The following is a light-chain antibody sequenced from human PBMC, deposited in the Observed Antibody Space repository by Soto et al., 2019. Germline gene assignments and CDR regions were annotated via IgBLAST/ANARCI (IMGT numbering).Light chain of an antibody. Sequence: DIQLTQSPSFLSASVGDRVTITCRASQDINTYLAWYQQKPGKAPKLLIFAASTLQNGVPSRFSGSGSWTEFPVTITSLEPEDFATYYCQQRKSYPITFGQGTRLEIK. CDR3: QQRKSYPIT. V-gene: IGKV1-9*01. CDR2: AAS. CDR1: QDINTY. J-gene: IGKJ5*01.